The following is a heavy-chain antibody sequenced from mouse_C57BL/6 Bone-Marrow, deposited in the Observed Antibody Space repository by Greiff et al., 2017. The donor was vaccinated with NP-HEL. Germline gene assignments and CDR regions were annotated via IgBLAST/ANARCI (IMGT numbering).Heavy chain of an antibody. CDR1: GYTFTSYW. CDR2: IDPSDSET. V-gene: IGHV1-52*01. CDR3: AREGFAY. Sequence: VQLQQPGAELVRPGSSVKLSCKASGYTFTSYWMHWVKQRPIQGLEWIGNIDPSDSETHYIQNFKDKATLTVDKSSSTAYLQLSSLTSEDSAVYYFAREGFAYWGPGTLVTVSA. J-gene: IGHJ3*01.